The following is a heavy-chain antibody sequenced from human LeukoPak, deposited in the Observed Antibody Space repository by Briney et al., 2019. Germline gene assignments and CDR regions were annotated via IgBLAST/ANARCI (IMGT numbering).Heavy chain of an antibody. D-gene: IGHD6-13*01. CDR3: ARLTPMRSWYEY. Sequence: SETLSLTCTVSGGSISSSSYYWGWIRQPPGKGLEWIGSIYYSGSTYYNPSLKSRVTISVDTSKNQFSLELSSVTAADTAVYYCARLTPMRSWYEYWGQGTLVSVSS. J-gene: IGHJ4*02. V-gene: IGHV4-39*07. CDR2: IYYSGST. CDR1: GGSISSSSYY.